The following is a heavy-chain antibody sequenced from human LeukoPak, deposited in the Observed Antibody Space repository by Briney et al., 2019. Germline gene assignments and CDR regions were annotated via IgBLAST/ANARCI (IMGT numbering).Heavy chain of an antibody. CDR1: GFTFSSYS. CDR2: ISSSSSYI. D-gene: IGHD6-13*01. Sequence: GAPRLSCAASGFTFSSYSMNWVRQAPGKGLEWVSSISSSSSYIYYADSVKGRFTISRDNAKNSLYLQMNSLRAEDTAVYYCARGAAAAPPGDWSFDIWGQGTMVTVSS. CDR3: ARGAAAAPPGDWSFDI. J-gene: IGHJ3*02. V-gene: IGHV3-21*01.